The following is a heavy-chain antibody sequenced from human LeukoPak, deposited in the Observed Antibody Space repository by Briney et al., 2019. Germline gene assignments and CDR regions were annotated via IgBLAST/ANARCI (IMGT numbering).Heavy chain of an antibody. J-gene: IGHJ4*02. Sequence: GGSLRLSCAASGLTFSSNYMSWVRQAPGKGLEWVSVIYSGGSTYYADSVKGRFTISRDNSKNTLYLQMNSLRAEDTAVYYCARSYYDSSGYRGPFDYWGQGILVTVSS. D-gene: IGHD3-22*01. CDR2: IYSGGST. CDR3: ARSYYDSSGYRGPFDY. CDR1: GLTFSSNY. V-gene: IGHV3-53*01.